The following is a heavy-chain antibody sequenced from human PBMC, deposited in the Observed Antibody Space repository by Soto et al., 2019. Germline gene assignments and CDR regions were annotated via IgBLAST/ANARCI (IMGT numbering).Heavy chain of an antibody. Sequence: ASETLSLTCTVSGGSISSYYWSWIRQPPGKGLEWIGYIYYSGSTNYNPSLKSRVTISVDTSKNQFSLKLNSVTAADTALYYCAREEVAAPNWFDPWGQGTLVTVSS. D-gene: IGHD2-15*01. CDR2: IYYSGST. V-gene: IGHV4-59*08. J-gene: IGHJ5*02. CDR1: GGSISSYY. CDR3: AREEVAAPNWFDP.